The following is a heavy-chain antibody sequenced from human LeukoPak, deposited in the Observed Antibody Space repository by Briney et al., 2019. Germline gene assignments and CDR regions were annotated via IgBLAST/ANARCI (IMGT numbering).Heavy chain of an antibody. CDR2: IHYGGST. J-gene: IGHJ4*02. CDR1: GGSISSSIYY. CDR3: LRFGSASYYNNFDD. D-gene: IGHD3-10*01. V-gene: IGHV4-39*01. Sequence: SETLSLTCTVSGGSISSSIYYWGWIRQPPGKGLEWIGSIHYGGSTYYKPTLRSRVTISVDTSKNQFSLKLSSVTAADTSVYYCLRFGSASYYNNFDDWGQGTLVTVSS.